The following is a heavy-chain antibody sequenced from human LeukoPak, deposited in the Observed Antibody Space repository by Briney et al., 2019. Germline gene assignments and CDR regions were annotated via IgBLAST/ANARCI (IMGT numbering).Heavy chain of an antibody. CDR2: INHSGST. D-gene: IGHD3-22*01. Sequence: SETLSLTCAVYGGSFSSYYWSWIRQPPGKGLEWIGEINHSGSTNYNPSLKSRVTISVDTSKNQFSLKLSSVTAADTAVYYCATPDSSGYYYLFWGQGTLVTVSS. J-gene: IGHJ4*02. V-gene: IGHV4-34*01. CDR3: ATPDSSGYYYLF. CDR1: GGSFSSYY.